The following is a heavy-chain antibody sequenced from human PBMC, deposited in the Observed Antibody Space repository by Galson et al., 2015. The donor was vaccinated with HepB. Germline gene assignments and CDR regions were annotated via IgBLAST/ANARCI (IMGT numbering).Heavy chain of an antibody. Sequence: SLRLSCAASGFTFSSYSMNWVRQAPGKGLEWVSYISSSSSTIYYADSVKGRFTISRDNAKNSLYLQMNSLRDEDTAVYYCARVFVGDSGYLYYYYYYGMDVWGQGTTVTVSS. V-gene: IGHV3-48*02. CDR2: ISSSSSTI. CDR1: GFTFSSYS. D-gene: IGHD5-12*01. CDR3: ARVFVGDSGYLYYYYYYGMDV. J-gene: IGHJ6*02.